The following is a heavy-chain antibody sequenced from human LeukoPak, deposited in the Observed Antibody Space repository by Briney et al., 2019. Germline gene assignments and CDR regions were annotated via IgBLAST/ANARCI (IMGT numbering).Heavy chain of an antibody. CDR3: ARGSPDSRGQLGY. CDR2: IIPILGIA. J-gene: IGHJ4*02. V-gene: IGHV1-69*04. CDR1: GGTFSSYA. Sequence: VKVSCKASGGTFSSYAISWVRQAPGQGLEWMGRIIPILGIANYAQKFQGRVTITADKSTSTAYMELSSLRSEDTAVYYCARGSPDSRGQLGYWGQGTLVTVSS. D-gene: IGHD3-22*01.